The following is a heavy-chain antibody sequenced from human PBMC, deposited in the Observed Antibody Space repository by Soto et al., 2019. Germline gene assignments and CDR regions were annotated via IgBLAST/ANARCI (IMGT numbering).Heavy chain of an antibody. D-gene: IGHD3-9*01. CDR2: IYYSGST. CDR3: ARVTTNPNPNLLDEPKYDILTGSKRRTPEKFYYMDV. CDR1: GGSISSYY. Sequence: SETLSLTCTVSGGSISSYYWSWIRQPPGKGLEWIGYIYYSGSTNYNPSLKSRVTISVDTSKNQFSLKLSSVTAADTAVYYCARVTTNPNPNLLDEPKYDILTGSKRRTPEKFYYMDVWGKGTTVTVSS. V-gene: IGHV4-59*01. J-gene: IGHJ6*03.